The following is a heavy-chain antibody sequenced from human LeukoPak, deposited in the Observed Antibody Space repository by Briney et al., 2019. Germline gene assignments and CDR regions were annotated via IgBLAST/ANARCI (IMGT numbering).Heavy chain of an antibody. J-gene: IGHJ4*02. CDR3: AKGAVLWFGEFHKY. Sequence: PGGXXRLSCAASGFTFSSYAMSWVRQAPGKGLEWVSAISGSGGSTYSADSVKARSSISTDNSKNTLYLQMNSLRAEDTAVYYCAKGAVLWFGEFHKYWGQGTLVTVSS. D-gene: IGHD3-10*01. CDR1: GFTFSSYA. CDR2: ISGSGGST. V-gene: IGHV3-23*01.